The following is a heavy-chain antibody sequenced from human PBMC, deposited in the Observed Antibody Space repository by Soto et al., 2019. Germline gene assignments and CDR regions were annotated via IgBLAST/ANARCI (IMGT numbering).Heavy chain of an antibody. Sequence: PGGSLRLTCAASGFTLSSYAMGWVRRAPGKGLKSGSAISGSGGSTYYADSVKGRFTISRGNSKNTLYLQMNSLRAEDTAVYYCATGRGLYYYYGMDVWCQGTTVTVSS. CDR1: GFTLSSYA. J-gene: IGHJ6*02. D-gene: IGHD3-10*01. CDR3: ATGRGLYYYYGMDV. V-gene: IGHV3-23*01. CDR2: ISGSGGST.